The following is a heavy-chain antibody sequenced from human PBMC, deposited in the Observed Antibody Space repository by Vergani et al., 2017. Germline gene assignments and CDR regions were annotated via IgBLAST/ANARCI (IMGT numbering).Heavy chain of an antibody. Sequence: QVQLLESGGGVVRPGGSLRLSCAASGFTFFSYGMHWVRQAPGQGLEWVAFIQYSGNRQVYADSVKGRFTISRDNPNNTLDLHLSSLRTEDTAMYYCAKQREFSSGWELDYWGQGTLVSVSS. D-gene: IGHD6-19*01. CDR2: IQYSGNRQ. CDR1: GFTFFSYG. J-gene: IGHJ4*02. V-gene: IGHV3-30*02. CDR3: AKQREFSSGWELDY.